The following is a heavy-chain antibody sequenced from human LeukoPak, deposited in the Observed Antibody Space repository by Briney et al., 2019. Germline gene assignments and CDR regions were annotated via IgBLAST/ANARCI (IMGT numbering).Heavy chain of an antibody. CDR3: ARPSTVCSGGSCYPNGWFDP. D-gene: IGHD2-15*01. CDR2: ISSSSSYI. V-gene: IGHV3-21*01. Sequence: GGSLRLSCAASGFTFSSYSMNWVRQAPGKGLEWVSSISSSSSYIYYADSVKGRFTISRDNAKNSPYLQMNSLRAEDTAVYYCARPSTVCSGGSCYPNGWFDPWGQGTLVTVSS. CDR1: GFTFSSYS. J-gene: IGHJ5*02.